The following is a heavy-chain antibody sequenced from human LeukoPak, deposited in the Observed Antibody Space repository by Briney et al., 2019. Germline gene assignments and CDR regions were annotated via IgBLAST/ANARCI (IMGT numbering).Heavy chain of an antibody. V-gene: IGHV4-34*01. CDR2: INHGGST. Sequence: KPSETLSLTCAVYGGSFSGYYWSWIRQPPGKGLEWIGEINHGGSTNYNPSLKSRVTISVDTSKNQFSLKLSSVTAADTAVYYCARGPRYGDYGRYFDLWGRGTLVTVSS. J-gene: IGHJ2*01. CDR1: GGSFSGYY. D-gene: IGHD4-17*01. CDR3: ARGPRYGDYGRYFDL.